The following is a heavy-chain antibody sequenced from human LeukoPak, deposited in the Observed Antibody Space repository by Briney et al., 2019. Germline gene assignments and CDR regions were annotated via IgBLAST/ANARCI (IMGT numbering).Heavy chain of an antibody. CDR2: IYYSGST. CDR1: GGSISSHY. D-gene: IGHD2-15*01. CDR3: ARGGSWFDP. V-gene: IGHV4-59*11. J-gene: IGHJ5*02. Sequence: SETLSLTCTVSGGSISSHYWSWIRQPPGKGLEWIGYIYYSGSTNYNPSLKSRVTISVDTSKNQFSLKLSSVTAADTAVYYCARGGSWFDPWGQGTLVTVSS.